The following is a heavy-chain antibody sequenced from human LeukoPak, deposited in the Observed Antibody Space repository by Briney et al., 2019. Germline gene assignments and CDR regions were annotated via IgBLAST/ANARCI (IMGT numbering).Heavy chain of an antibody. J-gene: IGHJ4*02. CDR2: IKQDGSEK. V-gene: IGHV3-7*01. Sequence: GGSLRLSCAASGFTFNSYWMSWVRQAPGKGLEWVANIKQDGSEKYYVDSVKGRFTISRDNAKNSLYLQMNSLRAEDTAVYHCALSRTLDYWGQGTLVTVSS. CDR1: GFTFNSYW. CDR3: ALSRTLDY.